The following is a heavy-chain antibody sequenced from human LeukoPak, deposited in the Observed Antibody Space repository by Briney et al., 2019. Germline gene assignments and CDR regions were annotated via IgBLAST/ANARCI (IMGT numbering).Heavy chain of an antibody. Sequence: GGSLRLSCAASGFTFSSYGMHWVRQAPGKGLEWVAVIWYDGSNKYYADPVKGRFTISRDNSKNTLYLQMNSLRAEDTAVYYCARGVRGVIIYYYYYMDVWGKGTTVTVSS. CDR2: IWYDGSNK. J-gene: IGHJ6*03. D-gene: IGHD3-10*01. CDR1: GFTFSSYG. V-gene: IGHV3-33*01. CDR3: ARGVRGVIIYYYYYMDV.